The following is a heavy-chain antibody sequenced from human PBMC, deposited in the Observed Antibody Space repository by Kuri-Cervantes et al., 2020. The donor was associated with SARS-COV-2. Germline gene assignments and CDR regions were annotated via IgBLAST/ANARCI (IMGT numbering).Heavy chain of an antibody. V-gene: IGHV3-74*01. Sequence: GGSLRLSCAASGVAFSSHWINWVRQAPGKGLVWVSRINLDGSYTNNADSVKGRFIPITDNAKNKLFLQIIRLRAEATAVYYCVRGGDQCTFDYWGPGTLVTVSS. J-gene: IGHJ4*02. CDR1: GVAFSSHW. D-gene: IGHD2-21*01. CDR2: INLDGSYT. CDR3: VRGGDQCTFDY.